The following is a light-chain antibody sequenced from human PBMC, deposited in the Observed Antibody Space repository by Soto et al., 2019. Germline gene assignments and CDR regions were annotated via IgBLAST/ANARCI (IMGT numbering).Light chain of an antibody. J-gene: IGKJ3*01. CDR1: QSVGSSY. CDR3: QQYGSSIT. V-gene: IGKV3-20*01. CDR2: GSS. Sequence: ETVLTQSPGSLCLSPGGRATLSCRSSQSVGSSYLSWYQQKPGQAPRLLIYGSSSRATGIPDRFSGSGSGTDFTLTISRLEPEDFAVYYCQQYGSSITFGPGTKVDIK.